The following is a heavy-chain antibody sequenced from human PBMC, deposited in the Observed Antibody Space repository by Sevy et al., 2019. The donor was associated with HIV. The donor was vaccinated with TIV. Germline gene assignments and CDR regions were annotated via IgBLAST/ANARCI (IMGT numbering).Heavy chain of an antibody. CDR1: GFTFSSYW. Sequence: GGSLRLSCAASGFTFSSYWMTWVRQAPGKGLEWVANIKQDGSDEYYVDSVNGRFTISRDNAKNSLYLQMNSLRGEDTAVYYCARSRGWRDAFDIWGQGTMVTVSS. V-gene: IGHV3-7*01. J-gene: IGHJ3*02. CDR2: IKQDGSDE. CDR3: ARSRGWRDAFDI. D-gene: IGHD3-10*01.